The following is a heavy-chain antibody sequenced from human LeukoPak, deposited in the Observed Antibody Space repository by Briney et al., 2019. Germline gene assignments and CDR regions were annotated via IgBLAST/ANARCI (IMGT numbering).Heavy chain of an antibody. CDR3: AKAVAGQGYYYLDV. CDR1: GFTFDDYT. V-gene: IGHV3-43*01. Sequence: GGSLRLSCAAAGFTFDDYTMHWVRQAPGKGLERVSLISWDGGSTYYADSVKGRFTISRDNSKNSLYLQMNSLRTEDTALYYCAKAVAGQGYYYLDVWGKGTTVTVSS. J-gene: IGHJ6*03. D-gene: IGHD6-19*01. CDR2: ISWDGGST.